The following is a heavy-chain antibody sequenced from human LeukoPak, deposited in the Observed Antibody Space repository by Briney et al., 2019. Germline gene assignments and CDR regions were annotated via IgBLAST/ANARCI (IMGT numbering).Heavy chain of an antibody. CDR2: ISSSSSYI. CDR1: GXTFSSYS. V-gene: IGHV3-21*01. Sequence: PGGSLRLSCAASGXTFSSYSMNWVRQAPGKGLEWVSSISSSSSYIYYADSVKGRFTISRDNVKNTLFLQMNSLRAEDTAVYYCASYLTSIPSGMDVWGQGTTVTVSS. CDR3: ASYLTSIPSGMDV. J-gene: IGHJ6*02. D-gene: IGHD2/OR15-2a*01.